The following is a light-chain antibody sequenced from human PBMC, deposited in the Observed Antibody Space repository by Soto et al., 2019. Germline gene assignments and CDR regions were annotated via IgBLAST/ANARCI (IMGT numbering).Light chain of an antibody. Sequence: QSALTQPASVSGSLGQSITISCTGTSSDVGGYNYVSWYQQHPGEAPKVMIYEVSNRPSGVSNRFSGSKSGNTASLTISGLQAEDEGDYYCSSFTTSSTYVFGAGTKLTVL. CDR1: SSDVGGYNY. V-gene: IGLV2-14*01. CDR3: SSFTTSSTYV. J-gene: IGLJ1*01. CDR2: EVS.